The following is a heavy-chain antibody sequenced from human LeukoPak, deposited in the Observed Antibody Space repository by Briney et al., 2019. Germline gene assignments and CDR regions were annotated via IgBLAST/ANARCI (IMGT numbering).Heavy chain of an antibody. CDR2: IYYSGST. V-gene: IGHV4-39*07. Sequence: PSETLSLTCTVSGGSISSSSYYWGWIRQPPGKGLEWIGSIYYSGSTYYNPSLKSRVTISVDTSKNQFSLKLSSVTAADTAVYYCARALRMVRGAKTPYYFDYWGQGTLVTVSS. CDR1: GGSISSSSYY. D-gene: IGHD3-10*01. CDR3: ARALRMVRGAKTPYYFDY. J-gene: IGHJ4*02.